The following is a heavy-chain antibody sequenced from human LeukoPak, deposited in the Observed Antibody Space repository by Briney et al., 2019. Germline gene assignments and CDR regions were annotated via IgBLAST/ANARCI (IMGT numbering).Heavy chain of an antibody. V-gene: IGHV3-30*04. J-gene: IGHJ5*02. CDR2: ISYDGSNK. D-gene: IGHD1-26*01. Sequence: GGSLRLSCAASGFTLSKYAMHWVRQAPGKGLEWVAVISYDGSNKKYADSVKGRFTISRDNSKNTLYLQMNSLRAEDTAVYYCAKGAKRVVGATTHWIDPWGQGTLVTVSS. CDR1: GFTLSKYA. CDR3: AKGAKRVVGATTHWIDP.